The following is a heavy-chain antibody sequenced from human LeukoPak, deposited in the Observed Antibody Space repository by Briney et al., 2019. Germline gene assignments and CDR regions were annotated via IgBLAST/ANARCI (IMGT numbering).Heavy chain of an antibody. J-gene: IGHJ5*02. CDR1: GESFSGYY. V-gene: IGHV4-34*01. CDR3: ASANQWLAFDP. CDR2: ISHSGIT. Sequence: SETLSLTCGVQGESFSGYYWSWIRQPPGKGLEWIGEISHSGITNYSPSLQSRVTISVDTSKNQFSLKLTSVTAADTAVYYCASANQWLAFDPWGQGNLVTVSS. D-gene: IGHD6-19*01.